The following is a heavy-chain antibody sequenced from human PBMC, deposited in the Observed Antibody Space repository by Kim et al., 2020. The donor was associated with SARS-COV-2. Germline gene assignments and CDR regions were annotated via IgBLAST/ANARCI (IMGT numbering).Heavy chain of an antibody. CDR3: ARENYGDYAFDI. Sequence: YFSDSGGGRLTIPRDSADNSLYLQMHSLRAEDTAMYYCARENYGDYAFDIWGQGTMVTVSS. V-gene: IGHV3-11*01. J-gene: IGHJ3*02. D-gene: IGHD4-17*01.